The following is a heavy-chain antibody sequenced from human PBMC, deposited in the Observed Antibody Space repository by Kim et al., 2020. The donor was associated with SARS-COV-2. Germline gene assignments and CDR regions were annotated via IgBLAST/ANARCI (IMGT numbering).Heavy chain of an antibody. D-gene: IGHD1-1*01. Sequence: GGSLRLSCAASGFILSGSILHWVRQASGKGPEWVGLIRSKANSDATAYAASVKGRFIISRDDSQNTAYLQMNSLETEDTAVYYCSSTTEVPATTVYWGQGTLVTVSS. CDR3: SSTTEVPATTVY. J-gene: IGHJ4*02. CDR2: IRSKANSDAT. V-gene: IGHV3-73*01. CDR1: GFILSGSI.